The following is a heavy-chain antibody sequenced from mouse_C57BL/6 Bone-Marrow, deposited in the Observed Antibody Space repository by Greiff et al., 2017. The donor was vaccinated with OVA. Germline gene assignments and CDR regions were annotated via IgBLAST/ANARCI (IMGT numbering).Heavy chain of an antibody. CDR3: AYYYGSSYWYFDV. Sequence: VQLVESGAELAKPGASVKLSCKASGYTFTSYWMHWVKQRPGQGLEWIGYINPSSGYTKYNQKFKDKATLTADKSSSTAYMQLSSLTYEDSAVYYCAYYYGSSYWYFDVWGTGTTVTVSS. J-gene: IGHJ1*03. V-gene: IGHV1-7*01. CDR2: INPSSGYT. D-gene: IGHD1-1*01. CDR1: GYTFTSYW.